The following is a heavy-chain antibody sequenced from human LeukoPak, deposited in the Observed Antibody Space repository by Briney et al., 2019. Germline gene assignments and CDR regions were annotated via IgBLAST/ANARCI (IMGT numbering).Heavy chain of an antibody. CDR2: IYYSGST. Sequence: SETLSLTCTVSGGSISSSSYYWGWIRQPPGKGLEWIGSIYYSGSTYYNPSLKSRVTISVDTSKNQFSLKLSSVTAADTAVYYCARDQYDSSGYPAYHAFDIWGQGTMVTVSS. J-gene: IGHJ3*02. D-gene: IGHD3-22*01. V-gene: IGHV4-39*07. CDR1: GGSISSSSYY. CDR3: ARDQYDSSGYPAYHAFDI.